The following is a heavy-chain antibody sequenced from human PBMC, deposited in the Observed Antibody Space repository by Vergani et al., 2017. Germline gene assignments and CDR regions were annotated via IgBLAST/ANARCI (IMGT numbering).Heavy chain of an antibody. V-gene: IGHV4-4*07. D-gene: IGHD1/OR15-1a*01. J-gene: IGHJ6*03. CDR1: GGSISSYY. Sequence: QVQLQESGPGLVKPSETLSLTCTVSGGSISSYYWSWIRQPAGKGLEWIGRIYTSGSSNYNPSLKSRVTMSVDTSKNQFSLKLSSVTAADTAVYYCARDLDQVTPNYYYCYMDVWGKGTTVTVSS. CDR2: IYTSGSS. CDR3: ARDLDQVTPNYYYCYMDV.